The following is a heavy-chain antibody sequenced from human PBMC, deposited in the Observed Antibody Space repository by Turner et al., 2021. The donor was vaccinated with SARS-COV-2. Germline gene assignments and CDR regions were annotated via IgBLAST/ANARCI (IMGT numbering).Heavy chain of an antibody. CDR3: ARDLGYCSSTSCPYYYYYGMDV. CDR2: INPNSGGT. J-gene: IGHJ6*02. Sequence: QVQLVQSGAEVKKPGASVKVSCKASGYTFTGYYMHWVRQAPGQGLEWMGWINPNSGGTNYAQKFQGRVTMTRDTSISTAYMELSRLRSDDTAVYYCARDLGYCSSTSCPYYYYYGMDVWGQGTTVTVSS. CDR1: GYTFTGYY. V-gene: IGHV1-2*02. D-gene: IGHD2-2*01.